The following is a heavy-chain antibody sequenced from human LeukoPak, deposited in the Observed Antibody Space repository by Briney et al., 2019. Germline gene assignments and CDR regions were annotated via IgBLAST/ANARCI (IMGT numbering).Heavy chain of an antibody. J-gene: IGHJ3*02. CDR3: ARDYNYGGNSKNAFDI. V-gene: IGHV1-2*04. D-gene: IGHD4-23*01. CDR1: GYTFSGYY. Sequence: ASVKVSCKASGYTFSGYYIHWVRQAPGQGLEWMGWINPNRGATNYAQNFRDWVTLTRDTSISTAYMELRRLTSDDTAAYYCARDYNYGGNSKNAFDIWGQGTMVTVSS. CDR2: INPNRGAT.